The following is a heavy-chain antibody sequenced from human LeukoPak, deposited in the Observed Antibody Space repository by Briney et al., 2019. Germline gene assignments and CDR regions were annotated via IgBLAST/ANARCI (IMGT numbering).Heavy chain of an antibody. V-gene: IGHV3-11*04. Sequence: PGGSLRLSCAASGFTFSDYYMSWLRQAPGKGLEWISYISNSGSTIYYADSVKGRFTISRDNAKNSLYLQMNSLRAEDTAVYYCATERSGASYYVDYWGQGTLVTVSS. CDR3: ATERSGASYYVDY. CDR2: ISNSGSTI. CDR1: GFTFSDYY. J-gene: IGHJ4*02. D-gene: IGHD3-3*01.